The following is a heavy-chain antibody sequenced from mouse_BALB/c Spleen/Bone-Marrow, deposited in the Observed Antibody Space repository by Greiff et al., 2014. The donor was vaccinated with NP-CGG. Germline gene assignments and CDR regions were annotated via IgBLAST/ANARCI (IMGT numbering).Heavy chain of an antibody. D-gene: IGHD4-1*01. CDR2: IYPGDGDT. CDR3: ARVRNWADY. V-gene: IGHV1-80*01. Sequence: QVQLKESGAELVRPGSSVKISCKASGYAFSSYWMNWVKQRPGQGLEWIGQIYPGDGDTNYNGKFKGKATLTADKSSSTAYMQLSSLTSEDPAVYFCARVRNWADYWGQGTTLTVSS. CDR1: GYAFSSYW. J-gene: IGHJ2*01.